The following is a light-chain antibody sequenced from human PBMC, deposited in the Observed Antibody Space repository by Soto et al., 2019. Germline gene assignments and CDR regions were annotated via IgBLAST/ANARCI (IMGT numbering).Light chain of an antibody. V-gene: IGLV2-14*01. CDR3: SSYTSSSTLLYV. CDR2: DVS. J-gene: IGLJ1*01. CDR1: SSDVGGYNY. Sequence: QSALTQPASVSGSPGQSITISCTGTSSDVGGYNYVSWYQQHPGKAPKLMIYDVSSRPSGVSNRCSGYKSGNTASLTISGLQAEDEADYYCSSYTSSSTLLYVFGTGTKLTVL.